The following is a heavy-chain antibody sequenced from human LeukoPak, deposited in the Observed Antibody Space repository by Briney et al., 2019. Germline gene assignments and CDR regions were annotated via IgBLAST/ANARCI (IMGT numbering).Heavy chain of an antibody. CDR2: IIHIFGTA. Sequence: GASVKVSCKASGGTFSSYAISWVRQAPGQGLEWMGGIIHIFGTANYAQKFQGRVTITTDESTSTAYMELSSLRSEDTAVYYCARGGLVPAAAFDYWGQGTLVTVSS. J-gene: IGHJ4*02. V-gene: IGHV1-69*05. CDR3: ARGGLVPAAAFDY. CDR1: GGTFSSYA. D-gene: IGHD2-2*01.